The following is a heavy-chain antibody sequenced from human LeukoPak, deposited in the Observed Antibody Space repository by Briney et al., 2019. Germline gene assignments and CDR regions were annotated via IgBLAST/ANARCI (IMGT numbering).Heavy chain of an antibody. D-gene: IGHD2-2*02. Sequence: SETLSLTCGVSGGSISSTNWWSWVRQPPGQGLEWIGEISLSGVTNYNPSLKSRVTMSLDRSKNHLSLTLTSVTAADTAVYYCATAPILRGEGGEHYKYGMDVWGQGTTVIVSS. CDR1: GGSISSTNW. CDR3: ATAPILRGEGGEHYKYGMDV. V-gene: IGHV4-4*02. CDR2: ISLSGVT. J-gene: IGHJ6*02.